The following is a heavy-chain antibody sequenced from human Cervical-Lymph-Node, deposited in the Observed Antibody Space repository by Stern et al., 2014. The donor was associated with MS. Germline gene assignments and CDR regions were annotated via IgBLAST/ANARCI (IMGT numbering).Heavy chain of an antibody. V-gene: IGHV3-53*01. Sequence: VQLVESGGGLIQPGGSLRLSCAAPGFAVSKNYMSWVRQAPGKGLEWVSLIYTDASTYYAGSVKVRFTISRDSSKHKQFLQMNSMSAEDPTIYYCARAIFGVNADAMAPDAFYSWGQGTMVTVSS. CDR2: IYTDAST. D-gene: IGHD3-3*01. J-gene: IGHJ3*01. CDR1: GFAVSKNY. CDR3: ARAIFGVNADAMAPDAFYS.